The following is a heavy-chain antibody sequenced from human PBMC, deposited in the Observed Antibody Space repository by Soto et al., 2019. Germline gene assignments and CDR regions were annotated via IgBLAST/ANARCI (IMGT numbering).Heavy chain of an antibody. CDR3: AREXXGXYDHLWFDP. Sequence: QVQLQESGPGLVKPSQTLSLTCTVSGGSISSSGYYWSWIRQHPGKGLEWIGYIYDSGSTYYNPPLKXXXXXXVXXXXXXXXXXXXXXXXXXXXXXXXAREXXGXYDHLWFDPWGQGTLVTFSS. D-gene: IGHD5-12*01. CDR1: GGSISSSGYY. CDR2: IYDSGST. V-gene: IGHV4-31*01. J-gene: IGHJ5*02.